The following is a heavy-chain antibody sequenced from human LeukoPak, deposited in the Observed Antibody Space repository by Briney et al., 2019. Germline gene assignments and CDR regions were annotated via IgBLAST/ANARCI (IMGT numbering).Heavy chain of an antibody. CDR2: IVVGSGNT. CDR1: GFTFTSSA. Sequence: SVKVSYKASGFTFTSSAVQWVRQARGQRLEWIGWIVVGSGNTNYAQKFQERVTITRDMSTSTAYMELSSLRSEDTAVYYCARVYNWNDSEFDYWGQGTLVTVSS. CDR3: ARVYNWNDSEFDY. J-gene: IGHJ4*02. D-gene: IGHD1-1*01. V-gene: IGHV1-58*01.